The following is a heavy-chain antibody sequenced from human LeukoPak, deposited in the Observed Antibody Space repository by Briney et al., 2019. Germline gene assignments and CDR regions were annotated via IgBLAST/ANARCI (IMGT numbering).Heavy chain of an antibody. CDR2: IKQGGSEK. J-gene: IGHJ4*02. D-gene: IGHD6-19*01. Sequence: GGSLRLSCAASGFTFSNYWMNWVRQAPGKGLEWVANIKQGGSEKYYVDSVKGRLTISRDNAKNSLYPQMNSLRAEDTAVYYCARDAYSSGWTPFDYWGQGTLVTVSS. CDR1: GFTFSNYW. V-gene: IGHV3-7*01. CDR3: ARDAYSSGWTPFDY.